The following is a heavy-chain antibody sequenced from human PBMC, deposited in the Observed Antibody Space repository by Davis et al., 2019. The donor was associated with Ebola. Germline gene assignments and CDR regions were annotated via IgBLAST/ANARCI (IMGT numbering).Heavy chain of an antibody. CDR2: TYYNSKWYN. V-gene: IGHV6-1*01. CDR1: GDSVSISSGG. CDR3: ARGWFRGSMDV. D-gene: IGHD3-10*01. J-gene: IGHJ6*04. Sequence: PSETLSLTCAVSGDSVSISSGGYNWIRQSPSRGLEWLGRTYYNSKWYNDYAVSVKSRITINPDTSKNQFSLQLSSVTPEDTGLYYCARGWFRGSMDVWGEGTTVTVSS.